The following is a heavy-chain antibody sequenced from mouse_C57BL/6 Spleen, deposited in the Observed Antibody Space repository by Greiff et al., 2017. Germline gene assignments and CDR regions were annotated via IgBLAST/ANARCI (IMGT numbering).Heavy chain of an antibody. CDR3: ARYGYDDWFAY. CDR2: IDPSDSET. V-gene: IGHV1-52*01. D-gene: IGHD2-2*01. J-gene: IGHJ3*01. Sequence: QVQLQQPGAELVRPGSSVKLSCKASGYTFTSYWMHWVKQRPIQGLEWIGNIDPSDSETHYNQKFKDKATWTVDKSSSPAYMQLSSLTSEDAAVYYCARYGYDDWFAYWGQGTLVTVSA. CDR1: GYTFTSYW.